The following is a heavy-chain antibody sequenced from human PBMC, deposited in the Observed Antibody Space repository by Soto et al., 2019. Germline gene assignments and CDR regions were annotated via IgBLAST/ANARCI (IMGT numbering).Heavy chain of an antibody. D-gene: IGHD3-3*01. CDR3: ARDNRIFGQH. CDR2: ISSSSSTI. V-gene: IGHV3-48*01. J-gene: IGHJ1*01. CDR1: GFTFSSYS. Sequence: GGSLRLSCAASGFTFSSYSMNWVRQAPGKGLEWVSYISSSSSTIYYADSVKGRFTISRDNAKNSLYLQMNSLRAEDTAVYYCARDNRIFGQHWGQGTLVTVSS.